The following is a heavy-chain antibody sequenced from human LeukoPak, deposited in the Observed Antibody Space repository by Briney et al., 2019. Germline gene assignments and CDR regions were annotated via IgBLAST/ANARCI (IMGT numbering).Heavy chain of an antibody. Sequence: SETLSLTCAVYGGSFSGYYWSWIRQPPGKGLEWIGSIYYSGSTYYNPSLKSRVTISVDTSKNQFSLKLSSVTAADTAVYYCARDNSVEVTTMIIFDYWGQGARVTVSS. D-gene: IGHD3-16*01. CDR2: IYYSGST. V-gene: IGHV4-34*01. CDR3: ARDNSVEVTTMIIFDY. CDR1: GGSFSGYY. J-gene: IGHJ4*02.